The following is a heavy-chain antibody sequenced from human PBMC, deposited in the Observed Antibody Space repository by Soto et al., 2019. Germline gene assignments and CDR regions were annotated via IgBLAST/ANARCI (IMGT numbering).Heavy chain of an antibody. V-gene: IGHV4-30-2*01. CDR1: GGSISSGGYS. CDR2: IYHSGST. Sequence: SETLSLTCAVSGGSISSGGYSWTWVRQPPGKGLEWIGYIYHSGSTYYNPSLMSRVTISVDRSKNQFSLKLSSVTAADTAVYYCASTQYAGTSPGAFAILVQATIVT. D-gene: IGHD6-13*01. CDR3: ASTQYAGTSPGAFAI. J-gene: IGHJ3*02.